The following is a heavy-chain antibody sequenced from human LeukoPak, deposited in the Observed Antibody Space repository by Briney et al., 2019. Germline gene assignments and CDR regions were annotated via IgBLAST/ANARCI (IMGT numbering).Heavy chain of an antibody. Sequence: GASVKVSCKASGYIFDIYALICVRQAPGQGLELMGWINTNTGNPTYAQGFTGRFVFSLDTSVSTAYLQISSLKAEDTAVYYCARDYTLTLGTTTYFQHWGQGTLVTVSS. CDR2: INTNTGNP. CDR3: ARDYTLTLGTTTYFQH. CDR1: GYIFDIYA. J-gene: IGHJ1*01. D-gene: IGHD1-7*01. V-gene: IGHV7-4-1*02.